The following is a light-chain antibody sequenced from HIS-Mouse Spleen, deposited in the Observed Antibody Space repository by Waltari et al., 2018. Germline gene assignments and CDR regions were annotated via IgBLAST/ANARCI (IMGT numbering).Light chain of an antibody. CDR3: SSYTSSSTYV. V-gene: IGLV2-14*03. CDR1: SRNVGGYNY. CDR2: AVS. Sequence: QSALTQPAFVSGSPGQAITIPCTGTSRNVGGYNYVSGYQQHPGKAPKLMIYAVSNLPSGVSNRFSGSKSGNTASLTISGLQAEDEADYYCSSYTSSSTYVFGTGTKVTVL. J-gene: IGLJ1*01.